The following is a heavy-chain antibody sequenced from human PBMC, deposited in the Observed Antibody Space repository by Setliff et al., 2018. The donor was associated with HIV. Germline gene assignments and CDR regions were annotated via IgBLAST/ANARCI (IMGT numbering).Heavy chain of an antibody. CDR3: ARHHNTMVRGVAYFQH. CDR1: GGSIGTYY. CDR2: GYYGGTT. V-gene: IGHV4-59*08. Sequence: ETLSLTCTVSGGSIGTYYWSWIRQPPGKGLEWIGYGYYGGTTSYNPSLKSRVTISVDTSKKQFSLKLSSVIAADTAVYYCARHHNTMVRGVAYFQHWGQGTLVT. J-gene: IGHJ1*01. D-gene: IGHD3-10*01.